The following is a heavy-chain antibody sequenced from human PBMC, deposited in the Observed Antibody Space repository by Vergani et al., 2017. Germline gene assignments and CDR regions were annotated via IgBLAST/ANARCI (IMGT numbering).Heavy chain of an antibody. Sequence: EVQLVESGGGLVQPGGSLRLSCAASGFTVSSNYMSWVRQAPGKGLEWVSGIYSGGSTYYADSVKGRFTISRDNSKNTLYLQMNSLRAEDTAVYYCARLYGRDSSGSKYFDYWGQGTLVTVSS. CDR3: ARLYGRDSSGSKYFDY. V-gene: IGHV3-66*02. D-gene: IGHD3-22*01. CDR2: IYSGGST. CDR1: GFTVSSNY. J-gene: IGHJ4*02.